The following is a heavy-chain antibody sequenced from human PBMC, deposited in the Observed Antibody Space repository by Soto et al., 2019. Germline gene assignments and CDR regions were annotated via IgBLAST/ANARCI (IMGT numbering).Heavy chain of an antibody. D-gene: IGHD2-15*01. CDR2: ISYEGSHT. J-gene: IGHJ4*02. V-gene: IGHV3-30*18. Sequence: QVQLVESGGGVVQPGRSLRLSCAASGFIFSSYGMHWVRQAPGKGLEWVAVISYEGSHTYYADSVKGRFTITRDNSKNTLDLRMNSLRPEDTAVYYCAKEVHCGGGSCSWSEGFDYWGQGTLLTVSS. CDR1: GFIFSSYG. CDR3: AKEVHCGGGSCSWSEGFDY.